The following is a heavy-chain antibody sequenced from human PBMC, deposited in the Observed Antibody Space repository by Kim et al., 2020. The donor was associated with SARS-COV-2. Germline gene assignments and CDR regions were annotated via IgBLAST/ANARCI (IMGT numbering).Heavy chain of an antibody. CDR3: ARQYRDGYTYYFDY. D-gene: IGHD5-12*01. V-gene: IGHV5-10-1*01. J-gene: IGHJ4*02. CDR2: IDPSESYT. Sequence: GESLKISCAVSGFSFTGHWITWVRRLPGKGLEWMARIDPSESYTNYNPSFQGHAVLSADKSISTAYLQWSSLKASDTAIYFCARQYRDGYTYYFDYWGQGTLVTVSS. CDR1: GFSFTGHW.